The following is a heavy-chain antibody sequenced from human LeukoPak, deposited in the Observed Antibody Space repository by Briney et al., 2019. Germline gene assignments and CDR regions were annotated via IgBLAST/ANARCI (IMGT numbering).Heavy chain of an antibody. Sequence: GGSLRLSCAASGFTFSSYGMSWVRQAPGKGLEWASGISGSGGSTYYADSVKGRFTISRDNSKNTLYLQMNSLRAEDTAVYYCTKAVSCSSTSCYRSYGMDVWGQGTTVTVSS. CDR2: ISGSGGST. CDR3: TKAVSCSSTSCYRSYGMDV. D-gene: IGHD2-2*02. V-gene: IGHV3-23*01. J-gene: IGHJ6*02. CDR1: GFTFSSYG.